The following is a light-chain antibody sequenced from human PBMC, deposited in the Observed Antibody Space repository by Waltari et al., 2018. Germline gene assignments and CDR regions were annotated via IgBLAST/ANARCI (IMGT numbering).Light chain of an antibody. CDR1: QSVLYSSNNKNY. CDR3: QQHHSNPL. J-gene: IGKJ4*01. V-gene: IGKV4-1*01. Sequence: DIVMTQSPDSLAVSLGERATINCKSSQSVLYSSNNKNYLAWYQQKPGQPPKLLIYWASTRESGTPDTFSGSGSGTDFTLNINPPQAEDVAVYYCQQHHSNPLFGGRTTVEIK. CDR2: WAS.